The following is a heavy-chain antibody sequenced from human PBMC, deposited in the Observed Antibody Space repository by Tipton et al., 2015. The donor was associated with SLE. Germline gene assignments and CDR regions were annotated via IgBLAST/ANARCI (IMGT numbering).Heavy chain of an antibody. V-gene: IGHV3-33*06. CDR2: IWYDGTNE. CDR3: AKAGSDVMDV. D-gene: IGHD2-15*01. J-gene: IGHJ6*02. Sequence: SLRLSCAASGFTFSSYGMHWVRQAPGKGLEWMAAIWYDGTNEYYADSVKGRFTISRDNSKNTLYLQMNSLRAEDTAVYYCAKAGSDVMDVWGQGTTVTVSS. CDR1: GFTFSSYG.